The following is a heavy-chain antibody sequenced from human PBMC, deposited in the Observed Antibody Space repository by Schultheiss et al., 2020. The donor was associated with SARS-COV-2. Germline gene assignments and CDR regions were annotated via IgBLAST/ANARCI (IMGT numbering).Heavy chain of an antibody. CDR1: GFTFSDYY. CDR3: ARAITMVQGVREPHFDY. D-gene: IGHD3-10*01. V-gene: IGHV3-11*01. Sequence: GGSLRLSCAASGFTFSDYYMSWIRQAPGKGLEWVSYISSSGSTIYYADSVKGRFTISRDNAKNSLYLQMNSLRAEDTAVYYCARAITMVQGVREPHFDYWGQGTLVTVAS. CDR2: ISSSGSTI. J-gene: IGHJ4*02.